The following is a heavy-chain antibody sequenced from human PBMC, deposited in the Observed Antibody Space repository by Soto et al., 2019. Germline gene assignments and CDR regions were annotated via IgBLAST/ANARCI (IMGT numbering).Heavy chain of an antibody. Sequence: QVQLVQSGAEVKKPGASVTVSCTASGYTFTSYGISWVRQAPGQGLAWMGCISAYNGNTNYAQKLQGRVTVTTDTSTSTAYMELRRLRSDDTAVYYCARACGGRKPLHLGALCAFDICGQGTMVTVSS. V-gene: IGHV1-18*01. CDR1: GYTFTSYG. D-gene: IGHD3-16*01. J-gene: IGHJ3*02. CDR2: ISAYNGNT. CDR3: ARACGGRKPLHLGALCAFDI.